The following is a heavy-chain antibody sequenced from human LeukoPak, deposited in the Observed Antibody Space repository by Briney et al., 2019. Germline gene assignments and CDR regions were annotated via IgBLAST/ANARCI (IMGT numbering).Heavy chain of an antibody. V-gene: IGHV3-48*02. CDR2: ISISSSII. D-gene: IGHD4-17*01. J-gene: IGHJ4*02. Sequence: GGSLRLPCAASGFTFSRYSMQWVGQAAGKGPEGVSYISISSSIIYSAESGKGRFTISRDNAQNSLQPQMNSLRDEDTAVYYCARGVYGDSLVDYWGQGTLVTVSS. CDR1: GFTFSRYS. CDR3: ARGVYGDSLVDY.